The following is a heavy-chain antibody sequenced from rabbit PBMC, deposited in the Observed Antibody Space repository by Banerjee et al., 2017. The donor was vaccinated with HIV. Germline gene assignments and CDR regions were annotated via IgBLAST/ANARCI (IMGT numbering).Heavy chain of an antibody. J-gene: IGHJ6*01. CDR3: TRNGMDL. V-gene: IGHV1S40*01. CDR2: IYTSSDNT. Sequence: QSLEESGGDLVKPGASLTLTCTASGFDFNSYHMGWVRQAPGKGLEWIGCIYTSSDNTYYANWAKGRFTISKTSSTTVTLQMTSLTAADTATYFCTRNGMDLWGQGTLVTVS. CDR1: GFDFNSYH.